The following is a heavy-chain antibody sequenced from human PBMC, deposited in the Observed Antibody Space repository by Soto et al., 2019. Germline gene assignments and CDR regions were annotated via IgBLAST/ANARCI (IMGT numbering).Heavy chain of an antibody. CDR2: IDPSDSYT. CDR3: ATSGGEYQLLYSWFDP. D-gene: IGHD2-2*02. Sequence: PGESLKISCKGSGYSFTSYWISWVRQMPGKGLEWMGRIDPSDSYTNYSPSFQGHVTISADKSISTAYLQWSSLKASDTAMYYCATSGGEYQLLYSWFDPWGQGTLVTSPQ. V-gene: IGHV5-10-1*01. J-gene: IGHJ5*02. CDR1: GYSFTSYW.